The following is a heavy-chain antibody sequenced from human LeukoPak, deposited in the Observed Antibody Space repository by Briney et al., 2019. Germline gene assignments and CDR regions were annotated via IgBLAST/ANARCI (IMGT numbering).Heavy chain of an antibody. V-gene: IGHV4-31*03. D-gene: IGHD6-13*01. CDR3: ARWRSSWGFDY. J-gene: IGHJ4*02. CDR1: GGSISSGGYY. CDR2: IYYSGST. Sequence: SETLSLTCTVYGGSISSGGYYWSWIRQHPGKGLEWIGYIYYSGSTYYNPSLKSRVTISVDTSKNQFSLKLSSVTAADTAVYYCARWRSSWGFDYWGQGTLVTVSS.